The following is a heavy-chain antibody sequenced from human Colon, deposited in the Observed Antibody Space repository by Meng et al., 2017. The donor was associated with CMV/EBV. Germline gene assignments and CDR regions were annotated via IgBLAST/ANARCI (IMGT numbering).Heavy chain of an antibody. J-gene: IGHJ4*02. CDR2: ISSRGTYV. CDR3: ARDQSKGPTNWNYEYYFDH. V-gene: IGHV3-21*01. D-gene: IGHD1-7*01. Sequence: GESLKISCAASGFTFSSYSMNWVRQAPGMGLEWVAAISSRGTYVYYADSVKGRFTISRDNAENSLYLQMNSLRVEDTAIYYCARDQSKGPTNWNYEYYFDHWGQGTLVTVSS. CDR1: GFTFSSYS.